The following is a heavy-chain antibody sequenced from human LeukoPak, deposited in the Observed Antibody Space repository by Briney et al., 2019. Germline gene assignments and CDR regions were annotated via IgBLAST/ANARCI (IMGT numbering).Heavy chain of an antibody. V-gene: IGHV4-39*01. Sequence: SETLSLTCTVSGGSTSSSRYYWGWLRQPPGTGLEWIGSIYYSGSTYYNPSLKSLLNISVDTSKIQYSLKLSSVTAADTAVYYCARIQVVAAINWFDPWGQGTLVTVST. CDR1: GGSTSSSRYY. J-gene: IGHJ5*02. D-gene: IGHD2-15*01. CDR2: IYYSGST. CDR3: ARIQVVAAINWFDP.